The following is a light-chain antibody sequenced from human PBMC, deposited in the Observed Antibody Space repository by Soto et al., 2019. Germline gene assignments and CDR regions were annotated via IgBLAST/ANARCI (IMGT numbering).Light chain of an antibody. CDR2: GAS. CDR3: QQYCSSPPWT. Sequence: EIVLTQSPGTLSLSPGERATLSCRASQSVSSSYLAWYQQKPGQAPRLLIYGASSRATGIPDRFSVSGSGTDFTLTISRLEPEDFAVYYCQQYCSSPPWTFGQGTKVEIK. CDR1: QSVSSSY. V-gene: IGKV3-20*01. J-gene: IGKJ1*01.